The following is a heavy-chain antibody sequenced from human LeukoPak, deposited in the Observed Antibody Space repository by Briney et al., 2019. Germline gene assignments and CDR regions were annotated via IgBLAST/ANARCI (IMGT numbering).Heavy chain of an antibody. CDR2: INHSEST. CDR1: GGSFSGYY. D-gene: IGHD3-10*01. V-gene: IGHV4-34*01. Sequence: PSETLSLTCAVYGGSFSGYYWSWIRQPPGKGLEWIGEINHSESTNYNPSLKSRVTISIDTSKNQFSLKLSSVTAADTAVYYCARLIPGYGSGSHRDYWGQGTLVTVSS. J-gene: IGHJ4*02. CDR3: ARLIPGYGSGSHRDY.